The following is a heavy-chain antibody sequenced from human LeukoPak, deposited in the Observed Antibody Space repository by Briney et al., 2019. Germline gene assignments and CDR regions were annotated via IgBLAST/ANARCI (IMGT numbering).Heavy chain of an antibody. Sequence: ASVKVSCKASGYTFTGYYMHWVRQAPGQGLEWMGRINPNSGGTNSAQKFQGRVTMTRDTSISTAYMELSRLRSDGTAVYYCARDSSTWRTLNSIKIDYWGQGTLVTVSS. J-gene: IGHJ4*02. CDR1: GYTFTGYY. V-gene: IGHV1-2*06. CDR2: INPNSGGT. CDR3: ARDSSTWRTLNSIKIDY. D-gene: IGHD6-13*01.